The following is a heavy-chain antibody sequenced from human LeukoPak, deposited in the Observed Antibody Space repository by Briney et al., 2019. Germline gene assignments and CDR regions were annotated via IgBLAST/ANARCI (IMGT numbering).Heavy chain of an antibody. CDR2: INPDGSTT. Sequence: GGSLRLSCAASGFTFSSYWMHWVRQAPGKGLVWVSRINPDGSTTKYADSVKGRFTISRDDAKNTVYLQMNSLRAEDTAVYHCARSDYISTGRFDPWGQGTLVTVSS. CDR3: ARSDYISTGRFDP. J-gene: IGHJ5*02. V-gene: IGHV3-74*03. D-gene: IGHD4-11*01. CDR1: GFTFSSYW.